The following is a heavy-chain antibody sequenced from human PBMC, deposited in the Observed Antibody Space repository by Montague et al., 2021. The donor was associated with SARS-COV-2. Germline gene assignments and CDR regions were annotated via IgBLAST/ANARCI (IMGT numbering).Heavy chain of an antibody. V-gene: IGHV6-1*01. D-gene: IGHD5-18*01. CDR1: GDSVSSHSAA. CDR2: TYYRSEWYN. Sequence: CAISGDSVSSHSAAWNWIRQSPSRGLEWLGRTYYRSEWYNDYAVSVKSRITTNPDTSKNQFSLQLNSVTPEDTAVYYCARDTRIQLWFDRDYYYGMDVWGQGTTVTVSS. J-gene: IGHJ6*02. CDR3: ARDTRIQLWFDRDYYYGMDV.